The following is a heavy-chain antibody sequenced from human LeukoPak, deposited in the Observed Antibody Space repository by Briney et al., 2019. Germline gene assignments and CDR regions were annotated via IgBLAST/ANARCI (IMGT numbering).Heavy chain of an antibody. CDR1: GDSISSYY. V-gene: IGHV4-59*01. J-gene: IGHJ4*02. D-gene: IGHD5-12*01. CDR2: IYYSGST. Sequence: LETLSLTCTVSGDSISSYYWSWIRQPPGKGLEWTGYIYYSGSTNYNPSLKSRVTISVDTSKNQFSLKLSSVTAADTAVYYCARGVATVDYWGQGTLVTVSS. CDR3: ARGVATVDY.